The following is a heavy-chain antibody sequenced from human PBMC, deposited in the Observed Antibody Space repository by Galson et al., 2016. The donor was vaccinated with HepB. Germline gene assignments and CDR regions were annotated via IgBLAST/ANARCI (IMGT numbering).Heavy chain of an antibody. Sequence: SLRLSCAASGFTFSSYYMHWVRQAPGKGLVWVSRINRDESSTSYADYVKGRFTISRDNAKNTLYLQMNSLRAEDTAVYYCARDPNYYSGMDVWGQGTTVTVSS. J-gene: IGHJ6*02. V-gene: IGHV3-74*01. CDR2: INRDESST. CDR3: ARDPNYYSGMDV. CDR1: GFTFSSYY.